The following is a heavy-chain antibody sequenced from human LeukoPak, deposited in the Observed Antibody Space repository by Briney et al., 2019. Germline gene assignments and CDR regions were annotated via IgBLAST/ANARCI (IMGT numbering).Heavy chain of an antibody. V-gene: IGHV3-30*18. CDR3: AKDRLRATTTVTSIDY. CDR1: KFTFSNYG. Sequence: GGSLRLSCAASKFTFSNYGMHWVRQAPGKGLEWVAVISYDGSNEFYADSVKGQFTISRDNSKNTLYLQINSLRAEDTAVYYCAKDRLRATTTVTSIDYWGQGTLVTVSS. CDR2: ISYDGSNE. D-gene: IGHD4-17*01. J-gene: IGHJ4*02.